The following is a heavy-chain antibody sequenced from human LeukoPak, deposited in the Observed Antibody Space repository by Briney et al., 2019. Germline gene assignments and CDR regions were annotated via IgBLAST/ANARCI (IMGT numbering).Heavy chain of an antibody. Sequence: ASVKVSCKASGYRFTSFAINWVRQAPGQGLEWMGWINTNTGSPTYAQGFTGRFVFSLDTSVSTAYLQIRSLKAEDTAVYYCAREGWSDPWGQGTLVTVSS. V-gene: IGHV7-4-1*02. CDR1: GYRFTSFA. CDR2: INTNTGSP. CDR3: AREGWSDP. J-gene: IGHJ5*02.